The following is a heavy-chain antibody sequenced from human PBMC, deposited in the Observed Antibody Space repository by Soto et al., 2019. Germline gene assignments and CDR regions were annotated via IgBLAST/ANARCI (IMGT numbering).Heavy chain of an antibody. CDR3: ARVGGPYTAFDS. Sequence: PGESLKISCQASGYSFINFWIGWVRQMPGKGLEWMGIVYPYDSDTKYSPSFQGQVTVSADESISTAYLHWSSLQASDTAMYFCARVGGPYTAFDSWGQGTLVTVSS. J-gene: IGHJ4*02. CDR2: VYPYDSDT. D-gene: IGHD2-2*02. CDR1: GYSFINFW. V-gene: IGHV5-51*01.